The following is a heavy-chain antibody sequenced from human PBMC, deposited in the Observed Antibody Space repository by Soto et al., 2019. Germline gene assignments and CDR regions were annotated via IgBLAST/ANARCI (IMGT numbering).Heavy chain of an antibody. V-gene: IGHV3-13*05. J-gene: IGHJ6*03. D-gene: IGHD3-10*01. CDR2: IGTAGDP. CDR1: GFTFSSYD. Sequence: EVQLVESGGDLVQPGGSLRLSCAASGFTFSSYDMHWVRQAAGKGLEWVSAIGTAGDPYYTDSAKGRFTISRENAQNSLFLQMNSLRPGDTAVYYCARGSFGAGSFRAYMDVWGRGTTVTVSS. CDR3: ARGSFGAGSFRAYMDV.